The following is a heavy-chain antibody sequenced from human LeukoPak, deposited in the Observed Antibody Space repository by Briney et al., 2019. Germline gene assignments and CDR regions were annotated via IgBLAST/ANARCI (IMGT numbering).Heavy chain of an antibody. V-gene: IGHV1-18*01. CDR2: VSAYNGNT. D-gene: IGHD2-8*01. CDR3: ARVDRRAPPILPINGENNWFDP. CDR1: GYSSTSSG. J-gene: IGHJ5*02. Sequence: ASVKVSCKASGYSSTSSGISWVRQAPGQGLEWLGWVSAYNGNTNYAQKFQVRVTMTTDTSTSTAYMALRSLRSDDTAVYYCARVDRRAPPILPINGENNWFDPWGQGTLVTVSS.